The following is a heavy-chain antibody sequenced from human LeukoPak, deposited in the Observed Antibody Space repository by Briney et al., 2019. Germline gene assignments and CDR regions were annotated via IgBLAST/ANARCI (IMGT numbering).Heavy chain of an antibody. Sequence: ASVKVSCKASGYAFTSYYINWVRQATGQGLEWMGWMNPNSGNTGYAQKFQGRVTMTRNTSISTAYMELSSLRSEDTAVYYCARVGGSGVYYYYMDVWGKGTTVTVSS. CDR2: MNPNSGNT. CDR3: ARVGGSGVYYYYMDV. CDR1: GYAFTSYY. J-gene: IGHJ6*03. V-gene: IGHV1-8*01. D-gene: IGHD3-10*01.